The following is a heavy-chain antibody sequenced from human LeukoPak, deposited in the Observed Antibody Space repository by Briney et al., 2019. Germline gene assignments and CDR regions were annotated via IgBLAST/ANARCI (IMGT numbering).Heavy chain of an antibody. D-gene: IGHD6-19*01. CDR1: GYTFTGYY. Sequence: ASVKVSCKASGYTFTGYYMHWVRQAPGQGLEWMGWINPNSGGTNYAQKFQGRVTMTRDTSISTAYMELSRLRSDNTAVYYCARVRPGIAVAGTPYYFDYWSQGTLVTVSS. CDR2: INPNSGGT. V-gene: IGHV1-2*02. CDR3: ARVRPGIAVAGTPYYFDY. J-gene: IGHJ4*02.